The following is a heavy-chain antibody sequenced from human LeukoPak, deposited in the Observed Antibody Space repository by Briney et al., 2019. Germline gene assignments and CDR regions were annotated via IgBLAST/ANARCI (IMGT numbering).Heavy chain of an antibody. CDR2: IYSGGST. D-gene: IGHD1-26*01. CDR3: ATDYRRYGMDV. CDR1: GFTVSSNY. Sequence: GGSLRLSCAASGFTVSSNYMSWVRQAPGKGLEWVSVIYSGGSTYYADSVKGRFTISRDNSKNTLYLQMNSLRAEDTAVYYCATDYRRYGMDVWGQGTTVTVSS. V-gene: IGHV3-53*01. J-gene: IGHJ6*02.